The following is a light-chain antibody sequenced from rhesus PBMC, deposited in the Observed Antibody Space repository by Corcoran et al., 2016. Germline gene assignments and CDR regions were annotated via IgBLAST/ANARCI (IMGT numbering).Light chain of an antibody. Sequence: DIQMTQTPSSLSASVGDRVTITCRASQDISIYLAWYQQKPGKAPNLLIYAASTLKDGVPSRFSGSGSGTDFTLTISSLQPEDFATYYCQQHNTYPLTFGGGTKVELK. V-gene: IGKV1-25*01. J-gene: IGKJ4*01. CDR3: QQHNTYPLT. CDR1: QDISIY. CDR2: AAS.